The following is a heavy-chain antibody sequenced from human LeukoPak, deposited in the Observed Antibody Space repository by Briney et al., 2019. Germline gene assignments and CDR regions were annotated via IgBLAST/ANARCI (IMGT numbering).Heavy chain of an antibody. J-gene: IGHJ4*02. D-gene: IGHD1-26*01. CDR1: GYRFSSDG. Sequence: ASVKVSCKASGYRFSSDGVTWVRQAPGQGLEWMGWISAYNGNTNYAQKFQGRVTMTTDTSTNTAYMEVRSLRSDDTAVYYCARRDGNTHFDYWGQGTLVTVSS. V-gene: IGHV1-18*01. CDR2: ISAYNGNT. CDR3: ARRDGNTHFDY.